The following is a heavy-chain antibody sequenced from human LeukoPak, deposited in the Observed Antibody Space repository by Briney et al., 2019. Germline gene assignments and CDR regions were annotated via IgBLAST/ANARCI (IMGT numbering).Heavy chain of an antibody. Sequence: SESLSLTCAVYGGSLNSHWWSWIRQPPGKGLEWIGEIHHSGGTNYNPSLKSRVSISLDTSKNQLSLRLSSLTAADTAVYYCASRGYSYVWGQGTLVTVSS. CDR2: IHHSGGT. V-gene: IGHV4-34*01. D-gene: IGHD5-18*01. CDR1: GGSLNSHW. J-gene: IGHJ4*02. CDR3: ASRGYSYV.